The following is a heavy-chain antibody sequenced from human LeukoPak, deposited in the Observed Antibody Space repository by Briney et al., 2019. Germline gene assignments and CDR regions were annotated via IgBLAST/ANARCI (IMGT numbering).Heavy chain of an antibody. V-gene: IGHV4-39*07. D-gene: IGHD3-3*02. CDR2: IYYSGGT. J-gene: IGHJ4*02. Sequence: PSETLSLTCTVSGGSISSSSYYWGWIRQPPGKGLEWIGSIYYSGGTYYNPSLKSRVTISVDTSKNQFSLKLSSVTAADTAVYCCARGLTIYYFDYWGQGTLVTVSS. CDR1: GGSISSSSYY. CDR3: ARGLTIYYFDY.